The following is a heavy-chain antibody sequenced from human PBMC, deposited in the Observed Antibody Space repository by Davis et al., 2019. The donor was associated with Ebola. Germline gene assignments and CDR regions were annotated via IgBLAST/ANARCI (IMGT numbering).Heavy chain of an antibody. Sequence: GGSLRLSCAASGFTFTSFAMSWVRQAPGKGLEWVSGISWNGYHIGYADSVKGRFTISRDNAKNSLFLQMNSLRTEDTALYYCAKVLVRGYRYGLGYFDYWGQGTLVTVSS. J-gene: IGHJ4*02. CDR2: ISWNGYHI. CDR1: GFTFTSFA. V-gene: IGHV3-9*01. CDR3: AKVLVRGYRYGLGYFDY. D-gene: IGHD5-18*01.